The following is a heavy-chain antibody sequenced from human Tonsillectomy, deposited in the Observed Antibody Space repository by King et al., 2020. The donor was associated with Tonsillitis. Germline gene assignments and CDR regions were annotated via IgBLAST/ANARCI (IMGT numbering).Heavy chain of an antibody. CDR3: AGQLSCSGVTCAFDS. D-gene: IGHD2-15*01. V-gene: IGHV4-39*01. Sequence: QLQESGPGLVKPSETLSLTCTVSGGSISSSDYFWDWIRQPPGKGLEWIGYIYFTGSSFSNPSLKSRVTMSVDTSTNQFSLKLSSVTAADTAVYYCAGQLSCSGVTCAFDSWGQGTLVTVSS. CDR1: GGSISSSDYF. J-gene: IGHJ4*02. CDR2: IYFTGSS.